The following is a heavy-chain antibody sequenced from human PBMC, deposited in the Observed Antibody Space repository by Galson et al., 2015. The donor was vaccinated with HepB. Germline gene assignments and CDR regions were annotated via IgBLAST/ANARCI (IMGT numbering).Heavy chain of an antibody. CDR1: GFTFTNHA. J-gene: IGHJ3*01. V-gene: IGHV3-64D*09. CDR3: VRDWTYDFWSGYFGAFDL. D-gene: IGHD3-3*01. CDR2: ISGNGPDT. Sequence: SLRLSCAASGFTFTNHAIHWVRQAPGKGLEYVSVISGNGPDTYYAESVKGRFSVSRDNSRNWLFLQMSSLRPEDTAVYYCVRDWTYDFWSGYFGAFDLWGQGTLVTVSS.